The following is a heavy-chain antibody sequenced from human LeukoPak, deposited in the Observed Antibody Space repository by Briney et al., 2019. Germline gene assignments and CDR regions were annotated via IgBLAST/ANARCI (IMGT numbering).Heavy chain of an antibody. CDR3: ARAVVTASDAFDI. CDR2: IYYSGST. CDR1: GGSISSGGYY. J-gene: IGHJ3*02. V-gene: IGHV4-31*03. D-gene: IGHD2-21*02. Sequence: SETLSLTCTVSGGSISSGGYYWSWIRQHPRKGLEWIGYIYYSGSTYYNPSLKSRVTISVDTSKNQFSLKLSSVTAADTAVYYCARAVVTASDAFDIWGQGTMVTVSS.